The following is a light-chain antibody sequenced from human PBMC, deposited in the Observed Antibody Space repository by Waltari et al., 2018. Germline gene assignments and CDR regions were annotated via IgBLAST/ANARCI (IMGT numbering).Light chain of an antibody. CDR3: ATWDDRLSGWL. CDR1: SSNIGSQY. CDR2: KND. J-gene: IGLJ3*02. Sequence: QSVLTQTPSASGTPGQRVTISCSGSSSNIGSQYVYWYQQLPGTAPNLLIYKNDQRPSGVPDRCSGSQAGTSAALAISGLRSEDEADYYCATWDDRLSGWLFGGGTKLTAL. V-gene: IGLV1-47*01.